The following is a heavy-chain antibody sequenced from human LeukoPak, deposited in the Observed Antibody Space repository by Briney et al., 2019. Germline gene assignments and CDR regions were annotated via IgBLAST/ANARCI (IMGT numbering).Heavy chain of an antibody. J-gene: IGHJ4*02. CDR2: INQDGSQK. CDR1: GFSFRICW. V-gene: IGHV3-7*04. Sequence: GGSLRLSCTVSGFSFRICWMNWVRQAPGKGLEWVANINQDGSQKYYVDSVKGRFTISGDNVKNSLYLQMNSLRAEDTAVYYCAMGLDWGQGALVTVSS. D-gene: IGHD2-21*01. CDR3: AMGLD.